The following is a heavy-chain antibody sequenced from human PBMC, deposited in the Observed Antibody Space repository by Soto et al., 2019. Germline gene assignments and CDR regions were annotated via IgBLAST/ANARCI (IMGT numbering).Heavy chain of an antibody. D-gene: IGHD4-17*01. V-gene: IGHV3-23*01. CDR2: VSAGGGST. J-gene: IGHJ3*01. CDR3: AHPRGYGVFDAYDF. CDR1: GFTFSTYA. Sequence: EVQLLESGGGLVQPGGSLKISCAASGFTFSTYAMSWVRQAPGKGLEWVSAVSAGGGSTYYADSVNGRFTISRDSAKNMLYLQMNSLRTEDTDVYYCAHPRGYGVFDAYDFWGQGTMVTVSS.